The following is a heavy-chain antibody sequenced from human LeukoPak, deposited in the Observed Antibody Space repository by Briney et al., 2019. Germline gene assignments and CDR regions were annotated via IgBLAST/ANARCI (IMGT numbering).Heavy chain of an antibody. D-gene: IGHD3-22*01. CDR1: GFTVSSDY. CDR3: ARDLDYYDSSGYHYYHYGMDV. CDR2: IYSGGTT. Sequence: GGSLRLSCAASGFTVSSDYMSWVRQAPGKGLEWVSVIYSGGTTHYADSVKGRFTISRDNSKNTLYLQMNSLRAEDTAVYYCARDLDYYDSSGYHYYHYGMDVWGQGTTVTVSS. V-gene: IGHV3-66*01. J-gene: IGHJ6*02.